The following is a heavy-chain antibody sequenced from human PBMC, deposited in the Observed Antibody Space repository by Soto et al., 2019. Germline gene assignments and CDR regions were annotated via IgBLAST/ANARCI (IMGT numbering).Heavy chain of an antibody. J-gene: IGHJ4*02. D-gene: IGHD3-10*01. Sequence: QVQLVQSGAEVKKPGASVKVSCKASGYTFTSYGINWLRQAPGQGLEWMGWISAYNGNTNYAQKLQGRVTMTTDTSTSTAYMELRSLRSDDTAVYYCARGDYYYVSGSYSGYWGQGTLVTVSS. CDR3: ARGDYYYVSGSYSGY. CDR2: ISAYNGNT. CDR1: GYTFTSYG. V-gene: IGHV1-18*01.